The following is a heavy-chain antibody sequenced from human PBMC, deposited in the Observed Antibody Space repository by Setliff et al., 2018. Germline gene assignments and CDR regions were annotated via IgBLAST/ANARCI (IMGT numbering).Heavy chain of an antibody. J-gene: IGHJ6*02. CDR3: ARAYSSSWYLYYYYGMDV. V-gene: IGHV1-8*01. D-gene: IGHD6-13*01. CDR2: MNPNSGNT. Sequence: ASVKVSCKASGYTFTSYDINWVRQATGQGLEWMGWMNPNSGNTGYAQKFQGRVTMTRNTSISTAYMELSSLRSEDTAVHYCARAYSSSWYLYYYYGMDVWGQGTTVTVSS. CDR1: GYTFTSYD.